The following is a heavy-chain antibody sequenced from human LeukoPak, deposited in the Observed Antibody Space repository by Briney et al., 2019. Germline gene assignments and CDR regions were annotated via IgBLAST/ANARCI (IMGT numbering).Heavy chain of an antibody. Sequence: PGGSLRLSCAASGFTFSSYDMHWVRQATGKGLEWVSAIGTAGDTYYPGSAKGRFTISRENAKNSLYLQMNSLRAGDTAVYYCARATAGVVLDVWGQGTTVTVSS. CDR3: ARATAGVVLDV. J-gene: IGHJ6*02. CDR1: GFTFSSYD. D-gene: IGHD2-8*01. V-gene: IGHV3-13*01. CDR2: IGTAGDT.